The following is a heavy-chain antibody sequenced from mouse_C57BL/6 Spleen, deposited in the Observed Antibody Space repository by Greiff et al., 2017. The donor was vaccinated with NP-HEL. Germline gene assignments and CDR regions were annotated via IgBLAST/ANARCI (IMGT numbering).Heavy chain of an antibody. Sequence: EVQVVESGGGLVKPGGSLKLSCAASGFTFSSYAMSWVRQTPEKRLEWVATISDGGSYTYYPDNVKGRFTISRDNAKNNLYLQMSHLKSEDTAMYYCARDRTKGEYYFDYWGQGTTLTVSS. CDR2: ISDGGSYT. J-gene: IGHJ2*01. CDR1: GFTFSSYA. CDR3: ARDRTKGEYYFDY. D-gene: IGHD1-3*01. V-gene: IGHV5-4*01.